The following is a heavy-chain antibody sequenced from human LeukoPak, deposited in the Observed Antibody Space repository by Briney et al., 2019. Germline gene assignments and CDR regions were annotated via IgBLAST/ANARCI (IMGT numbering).Heavy chain of an antibody. J-gene: IGHJ3*02. Sequence: GGSLRLSCAASGFTFSSYSMNWVRQAPGKGLEWVSYISSSSSTIYYADSVKGRFTISRDNAKNSLYLQMNSLRAEDTPVYYCARDMPGPQIRKSGSYLLDAFDIWGQGTMVTVSS. CDR2: ISSSSSTI. V-gene: IGHV3-48*01. D-gene: IGHD1-26*01. CDR3: ARDMPGPQIRKSGSYLLDAFDI. CDR1: GFTFSSYS.